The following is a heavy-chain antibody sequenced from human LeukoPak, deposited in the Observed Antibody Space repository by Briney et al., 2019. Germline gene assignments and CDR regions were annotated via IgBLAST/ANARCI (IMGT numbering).Heavy chain of an antibody. V-gene: IGHV5-51*01. D-gene: IGHD1-14*01. CDR3: ARIDRPPFDY. CDR2: IYPGDSDT. CDR1: GYSFTIYW. Sequence: GESLKISCKGSGYSFTIYWIGWVRQMPGKGLEWMGIIYPGDSDTRYSPSFQGQVTISADKSISTAYLQWSSLEASDTAMLYCARIDRPPFDYWGQGTLVTVSS. J-gene: IGHJ4*02.